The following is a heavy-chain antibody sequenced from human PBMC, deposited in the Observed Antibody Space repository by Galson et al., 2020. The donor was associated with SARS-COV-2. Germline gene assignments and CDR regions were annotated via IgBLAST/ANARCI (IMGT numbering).Heavy chain of an antibody. CDR2: IGPGGGTT. V-gene: IGHV3-23*01. Sequence: WGSLRLSCAASDFAFGTYAMSWVRQAPGKGLEWVSAIGPGGGTTHYADSVKGRFTISRDNSKNTLYLQMNSLRAEDTAVYYCAKDRGYYSGIDAFDIWGPGTMVTVSS. CDR1: DFAFGTYA. J-gene: IGHJ3*02. D-gene: IGHD3-22*01. CDR3: AKDRGYYSGIDAFDI.